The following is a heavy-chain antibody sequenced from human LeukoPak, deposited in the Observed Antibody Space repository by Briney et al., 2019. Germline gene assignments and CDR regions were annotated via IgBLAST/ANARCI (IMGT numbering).Heavy chain of an antibody. CDR3: ARDHLGDSSGA. CDR1: GFTFSSYW. Sequence: GGSLRLSCAASGFTFSSYWMHWVRQAPGKGLGWVSRINSDGSSTIYADSVKGRFTISRDNAKNTLYLQMNSLRAEDTAVYYCARDHLGDSSGAWGQGTLVTVSS. J-gene: IGHJ4*02. CDR2: INSDGSST. V-gene: IGHV3-74*01. D-gene: IGHD3-22*01.